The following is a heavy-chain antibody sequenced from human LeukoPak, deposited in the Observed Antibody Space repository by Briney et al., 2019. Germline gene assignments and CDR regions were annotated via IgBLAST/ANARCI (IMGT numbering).Heavy chain of an antibody. Sequence: SETLSLTCTVSGDSISSSRYSWGWIRQPPGKGLEWIGTISYSGSTYYNPSLKSRVTISVDTSKNQFSLMLRSVTAADAAVYYCARHLTTDVTDFDNWGQGTLVAVSS. D-gene: IGHD4-17*01. CDR2: ISYSGST. V-gene: IGHV4-39*01. CDR1: GDSISSSRYS. CDR3: ARHLTTDVTDFDN. J-gene: IGHJ4*02.